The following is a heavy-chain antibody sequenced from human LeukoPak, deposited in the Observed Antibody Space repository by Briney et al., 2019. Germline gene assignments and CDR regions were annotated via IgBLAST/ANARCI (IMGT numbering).Heavy chain of an antibody. V-gene: IGHV3-30-3*01. J-gene: IGHJ4*02. CDR1: GFSFSSLA. D-gene: IGHD2-15*01. Sequence: SLRLSCAVSGFSFSSLAMHWVRHAPGKGLEWVSFISYDGNNQYYADSVKGRFTISRDNSKNTLHLQMNNLRAEDTAIYYCARVGSRYCSGANCYDGFWGQGTLVSVSS. CDR3: ARVGSRYCSGANCYDGF. CDR2: ISYDGNNQ.